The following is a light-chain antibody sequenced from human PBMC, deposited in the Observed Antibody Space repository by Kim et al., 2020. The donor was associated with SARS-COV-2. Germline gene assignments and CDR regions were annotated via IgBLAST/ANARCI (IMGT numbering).Light chain of an antibody. CDR3: QTCGTVV. CDR1: SGHSSYA. J-gene: IGLJ2*01. CDR2: LNSDGSH. V-gene: IGLV4-69*01. Sequence: LGASVKLTCTLSSGHSSYAIAWQQQQPEKGPRYLMKLNSDGSHSKGDGIPDRFSGSSSGAERYLTISGLQSEDEADYYCQTCGTVVFGGGTQLTVL.